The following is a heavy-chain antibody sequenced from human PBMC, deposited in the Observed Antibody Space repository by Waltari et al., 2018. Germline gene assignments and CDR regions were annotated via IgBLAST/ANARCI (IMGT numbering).Heavy chain of an antibody. V-gene: IGHV1-46*01. D-gene: IGHD1-20*01. CDR3: ARGMLRITGITDY. CDR1: GYSFTPYY. J-gene: IGHJ4*02. Sequence: QVQLVQSGAEVKKPGASVKVSCKASGYSFTPYYMHWVRQAPGQGLEGMGVIIPGNGGTYYAQKFQGRLTMTRDTSTSTVYMELSSLRSEDSAVYYCARGMLRITGITDYWGQGTLVTVSS. CDR2: IIPGNGGT.